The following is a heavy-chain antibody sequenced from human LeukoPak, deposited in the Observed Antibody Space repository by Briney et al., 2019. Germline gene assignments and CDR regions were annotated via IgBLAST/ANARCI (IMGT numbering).Heavy chain of an antibody. CDR1: GYTFTSYG. CDR3: ARRGGRCSSTSCFDY. Sequence: ASVKVSCKASGYTFTSYGISWVRQAPGQGLEWMGWISAYNGNTNYAQKLQGRGTMTTDTSTSTAYMELRSLRSDDTAVYYCARRGGRCSSTSCFDYWGQGTLVTVSS. J-gene: IGHJ4*02. D-gene: IGHD2-2*01. V-gene: IGHV1-18*01. CDR2: ISAYNGNT.